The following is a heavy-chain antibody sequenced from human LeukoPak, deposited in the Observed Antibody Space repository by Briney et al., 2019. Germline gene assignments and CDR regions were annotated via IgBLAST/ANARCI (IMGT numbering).Heavy chain of an antibody. Sequence: GGSLRLSCAASGFTFSSYAMHWVRQAPGKGLEWVAVISYDGSNKYYADSVKGRFTISRDNSKNTLYLQMNSLRAEDTAVYYCARDGYSGYEAYYYYYGMDVWGQGTTVTVSS. CDR3: ARDGYSGYEAYYYYYGMDV. D-gene: IGHD5-12*01. CDR2: ISYDGSNK. V-gene: IGHV3-30*04. CDR1: GFTFSSYA. J-gene: IGHJ6*02.